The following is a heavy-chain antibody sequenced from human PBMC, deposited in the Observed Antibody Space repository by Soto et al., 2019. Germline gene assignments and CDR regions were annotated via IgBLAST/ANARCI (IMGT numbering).Heavy chain of an antibody. CDR1: GGTFSSYA. CDR2: IIPIFGTA. D-gene: IGHD3-22*01. J-gene: IGHJ4*02. Sequence: QVQLVQSGAEVKKPGSSVKVSCKASGGTFSSYAISWVRQAPGQGLEWMGGIIPIFGTADYAQKFQGRITITADESTSTAYMELNSLRSEDTGVYYCASNYYYDSSGYYYIYFDYWGQGTLVTVSS. CDR3: ASNYYYDSSGYYYIYFDY. V-gene: IGHV1-69*12.